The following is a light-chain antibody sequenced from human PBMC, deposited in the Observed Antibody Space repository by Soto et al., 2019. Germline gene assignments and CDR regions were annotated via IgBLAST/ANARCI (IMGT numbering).Light chain of an antibody. Sequence: EIVLTQSPGTLSVSLWDIATLSCRASQIISSSYLAWYQQKPGQAPRLLFYGGSSRATGIPVRFSGSGSETDFTLTITRLEPEDFAVYYCQQYSSSRTFGQGTKVDIK. CDR1: QIISSSY. V-gene: IGKV3-20*01. CDR2: GGS. CDR3: QQYSSSRT. J-gene: IGKJ1*01.